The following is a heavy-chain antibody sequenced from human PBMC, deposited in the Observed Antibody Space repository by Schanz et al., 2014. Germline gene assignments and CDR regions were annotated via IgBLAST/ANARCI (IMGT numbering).Heavy chain of an antibody. CDR1: GFTFSRYW. V-gene: IGHV3-7*01. D-gene: IGHD4-17*01. CDR3: ARVLGGDEGLDQ. J-gene: IGHJ4*02. CDR2: IKQDGSAN. Sequence: EVQLVESGGGLVQPGGSLRLCCVASGFTFSRYWMTWVRQAPGKGLEWVANIKQDGSANNYVDSVKGRFTISRDNHKNSLCLQMNSLRAEDTALYYCARVLGGDEGLDQWGQGTLVTVSS.